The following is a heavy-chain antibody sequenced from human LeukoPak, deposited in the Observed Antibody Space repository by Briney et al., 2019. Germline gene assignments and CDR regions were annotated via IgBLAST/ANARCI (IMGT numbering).Heavy chain of an antibody. CDR1: GGSFSGYY. J-gene: IGHJ6*03. CDR3: ARSGYVVVPAAMLYYYYMDV. CDR2: INHSGST. Sequence: EPSETLSLTCAVYGGSFSGYYWSWIRQPPGKGLEWIGEINHSGSTNYNPSLKSRVTISVDTSKNQFSLKLSSVTAADTAVYYCARSGYVVVPAAMLYYYYMDVWGKGTTVTVSS. V-gene: IGHV4-34*01. D-gene: IGHD2-2*01.